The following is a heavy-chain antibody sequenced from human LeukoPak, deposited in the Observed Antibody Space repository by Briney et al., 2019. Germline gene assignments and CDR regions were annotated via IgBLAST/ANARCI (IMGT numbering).Heavy chain of an antibody. CDR3: ARGLGMKFDL. V-gene: IGHV4-30-2*01. J-gene: IGHJ4*02. CDR1: GGSISSGGYY. Sequence: SETLSLTCTVSGGSISSGGYYWSWIRQPPGKALEWIGYIYYSGSTSYNPSLKSRVTISIDRSNNQLSLNLSSVTAADTALYYYARGLGMKFDLWGQGTLVTVSS. CDR2: IYYSGST. D-gene: IGHD6-13*01.